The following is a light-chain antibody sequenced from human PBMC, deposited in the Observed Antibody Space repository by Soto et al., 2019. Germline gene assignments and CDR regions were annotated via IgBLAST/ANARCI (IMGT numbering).Light chain of an antibody. J-gene: IGKJ5*01. CDR3: QQYGTSEII. V-gene: IGKV3-20*01. CDR2: GAS. Sequence: EIVLTQSPGTLSLSPGERATLSCRASQSVSGRYLAWYQQKPGQAPRLLIYGASSRATGIPDRFSGSGSGTDFTLTISRLETEDFAVFYCQQYGTSEIIFGQGTRLEIK. CDR1: QSVSGRY.